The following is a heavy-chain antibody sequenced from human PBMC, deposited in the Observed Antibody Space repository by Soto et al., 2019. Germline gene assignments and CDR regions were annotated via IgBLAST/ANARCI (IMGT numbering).Heavy chain of an antibody. V-gene: IGHV3-23*01. Sequence: EVQLLESGGGLVQPGGSLRLSCAASGFTFSSYAMSWVRQAPGKGLDWVSTISGSGGTTYYADSVKGRFTISRDNPKNTLYLQMNSLRAEDTAIYYCAKTVSSTKTAYFDYWGQGTLVTVSS. CDR2: ISGSGGTT. D-gene: IGHD2-2*01. CDR1: GFTFSSYA. J-gene: IGHJ4*02. CDR3: AKTVSSTKTAYFDY.